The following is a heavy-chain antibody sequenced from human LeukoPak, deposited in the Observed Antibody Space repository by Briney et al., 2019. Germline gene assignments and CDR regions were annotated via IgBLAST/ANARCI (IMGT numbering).Heavy chain of an antibody. D-gene: IGHD6-6*01. CDR3: ARVSSLVRHHLDY. CDR1: GYTFTSYD. J-gene: IGHJ4*02. CDR2: MNPNSGST. Sequence: ASVKVSCKASGYTFTSYDINWVRQAPGQGLEWMGWMNPNSGSTGYAQKFQGRVTMTRDTSISTAYIELSSLRSEDTALYYCARVSSLVRHHLDYWGQGTVVTVSS. V-gene: IGHV1-8*01.